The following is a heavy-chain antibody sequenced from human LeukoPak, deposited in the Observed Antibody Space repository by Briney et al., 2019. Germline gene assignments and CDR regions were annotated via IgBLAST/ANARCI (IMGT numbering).Heavy chain of an antibody. D-gene: IGHD5-12*01. CDR3: ARAESGHYYFDY. V-gene: IGHV4-61*02. CDR1: GGSLDSNNYY. CDR2: VYPSGNT. J-gene: IGHJ4*02. Sequence: SETLSLTCTVSGGSLDSNNYYWSWVRQPAGKGLEWIGRVYPSGNTDYNPYNPSLTGRVTISIDTSRNQISLDLTSVTAADTAVYHCARAESGHYYFDYWGQGTLVTVSS.